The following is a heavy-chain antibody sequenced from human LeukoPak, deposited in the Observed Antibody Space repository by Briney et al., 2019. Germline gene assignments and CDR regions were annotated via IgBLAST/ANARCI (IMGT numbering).Heavy chain of an antibody. CDR1: GFTVSSNY. V-gene: IGHV3-53*01. CDR3: ARDVSDRVLGMDV. D-gene: IGHD1-1*01. CDR2: IYSGGST. Sequence: GGSLRLSCAASGFTVSSNYMSWVRQAPGKGLEWVSVIYSGGSTYYADSVKGRFTISRDNSKNTLYLQMNSLRAEDTAVYYCARDVSDRVLGMDVWGQGTTVTVSS. J-gene: IGHJ6*02.